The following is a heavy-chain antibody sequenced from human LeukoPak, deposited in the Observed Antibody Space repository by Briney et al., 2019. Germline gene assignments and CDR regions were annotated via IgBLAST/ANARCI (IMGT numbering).Heavy chain of an antibody. D-gene: IGHD3-3*01. Sequence: SETLSLTCTVSGGSISSGGYYWNWIRQHPGKGLEWIGYIYYSGSTYYNPSLKSRVTISVDTSKNQFSLKLSSVTAADTAVYYCARRAYDFWSGYSYFDYWGQGTLVTVSS. CDR1: GGSISSGGYY. J-gene: IGHJ4*02. CDR3: ARRAYDFWSGYSYFDY. V-gene: IGHV4-31*03. CDR2: IYYSGST.